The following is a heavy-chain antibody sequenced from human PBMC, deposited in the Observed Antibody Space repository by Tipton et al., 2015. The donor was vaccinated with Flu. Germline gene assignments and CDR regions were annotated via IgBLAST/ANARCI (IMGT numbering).Heavy chain of an antibody. D-gene: IGHD5-12*01. CDR2: MNQDGSEK. V-gene: IGHV3-7*01. J-gene: IGHJ4*02. CDR3: ARDRGYSCFDY. CDR1: GFSFSSYW. Sequence: SLRLSCAASGFSFSSYWMSWVRQAPGKGLEWVANMNQDGSEKNYMDAVKGRFSISRDNAKNSVYLQMNSLRAGDTAVYYCARDRGYSCFDYWGPGNLVTVSS.